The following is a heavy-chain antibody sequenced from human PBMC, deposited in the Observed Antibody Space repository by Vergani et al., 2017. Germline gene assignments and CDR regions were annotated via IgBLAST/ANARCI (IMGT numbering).Heavy chain of an antibody. J-gene: IGHJ5*02. CDR1: GFTFSSYG. CDR3: AKSALAAAVINWFDP. CDR2: IRYDGSNK. V-gene: IGHV3-30*02. D-gene: IGHD6-13*01. Sequence: QVQLVESGGGVVQPGGSLRLPCAASGFTFSSYGMHWVRQAPGKGLEWVSFIRYDGSNKYYADSVKGRFTISRDNSKNTLYLQMNSLRAEDTAVYYCAKSALAAAVINWFDPWGQGTLVTVSS.